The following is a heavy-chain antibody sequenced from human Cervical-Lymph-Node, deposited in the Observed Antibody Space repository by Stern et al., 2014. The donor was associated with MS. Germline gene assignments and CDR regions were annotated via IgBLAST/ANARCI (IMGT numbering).Heavy chain of an antibody. Sequence: EVQLVESGGGLIHPGGSLRLSCALSGFTVRSSYMSWVRQAPGKGLEWVSIFYSSGRTHYADSVKGRFTISRDNSNNTLDLQMNNLRVEDTAVYYCVRATGEVTSYAYDLWGQGTLVTVSS. V-gene: IGHV3-53*01. CDR3: VRATGEVTSYAYDL. CDR2: FYSSGRT. J-gene: IGHJ3*01. D-gene: IGHD1-1*01. CDR1: GFTVRSSY.